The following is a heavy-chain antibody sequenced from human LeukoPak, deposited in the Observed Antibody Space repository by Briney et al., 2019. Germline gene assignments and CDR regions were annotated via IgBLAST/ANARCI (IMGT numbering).Heavy chain of an antibody. V-gene: IGHV4-34*01. CDR1: GGSFSGYY. Sequence: PSETLSLTCAVYGGSFSGYYWSWIRQPPGKGLEWIGEINHSGSTNYNPSLKSRVTISVDTSKNQFSLKLSSVTAADTAVYYCVRGPEYDFWSGSNWFDPWGQGTLVTVSS. CDR3: VRGPEYDFWSGSNWFDP. D-gene: IGHD3-3*01. J-gene: IGHJ5*02. CDR2: INHSGST.